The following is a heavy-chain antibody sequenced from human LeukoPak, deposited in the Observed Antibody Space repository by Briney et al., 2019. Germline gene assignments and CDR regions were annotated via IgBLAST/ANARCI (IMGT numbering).Heavy chain of an antibody. J-gene: IGHJ4*02. CDR2: IRYDGSHK. V-gene: IGHV3-30*02. Sequence: GGSLRLSCAVSGFIFSSYGMNWVRQAPGKGLEWVAFIRYDGSHKNYADSVKGRFTISRDNSQNTLYLQMNSLRAEDTAVYYCARGGDYWGQGTLVTVSS. CDR1: GFIFSSYG. CDR3: ARGGDY.